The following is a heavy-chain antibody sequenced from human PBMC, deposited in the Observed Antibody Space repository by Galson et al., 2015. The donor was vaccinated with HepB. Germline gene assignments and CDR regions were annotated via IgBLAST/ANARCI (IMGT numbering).Heavy chain of an antibody. CDR2: IIPILGIA. CDR1: GGTFSSYA. V-gene: IGHV1-69*04. J-gene: IGHJ6*02. Sequence: SVKVSCKASGGTFSSYAISWVRQAPGQGLEWMGRIIPILGIANYAQKFQGRVTITADKSTSTAYMELSSLRSEDTAVYYCARDKWFGELSHYGMDVWGQGTTVTVCS. CDR3: ARDKWFGELSHYGMDV. D-gene: IGHD3-10*01.